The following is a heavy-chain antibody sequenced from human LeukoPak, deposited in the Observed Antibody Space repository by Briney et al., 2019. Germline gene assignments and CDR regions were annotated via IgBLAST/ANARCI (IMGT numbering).Heavy chain of an antibody. CDR3: AREAALRYFDWYPDY. CDR1: GYTFTGYY. Sequence: ASVKVSCKASGYTFTGYYMHWVRQAPGQGLEWMGWINPNSGGTNYAQKFQGRVTMTRDTSISTAYMELSRLRSDDTAVYYCAREAALRYFDWYPDYWGQGTLVTVSS. J-gene: IGHJ4*02. D-gene: IGHD3-9*01. CDR2: INPNSGGT. V-gene: IGHV1-2*02.